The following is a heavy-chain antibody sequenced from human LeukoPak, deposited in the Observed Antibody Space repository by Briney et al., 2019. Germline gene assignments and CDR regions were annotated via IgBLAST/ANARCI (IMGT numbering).Heavy chain of an antibody. D-gene: IGHD3-10*02. Sequence: GGSLRLSCAASGFTFSSHAMHWVHQAPGKGLEWVALISYEGTHKYYADSVKGRFTISRDNAKNSLYLQMNSLRAEDTAVYYCAELGITMIGGVWGKGATVTISS. V-gene: IGHV3-30*04. J-gene: IGHJ6*04. CDR3: AELGITMIGGV. CDR2: ISYEGTHK. CDR1: GFTFSSHA.